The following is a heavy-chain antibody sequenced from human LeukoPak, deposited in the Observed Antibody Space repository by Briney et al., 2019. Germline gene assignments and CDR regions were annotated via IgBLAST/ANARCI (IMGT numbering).Heavy chain of an antibody. J-gene: IGHJ4*02. Sequence: ASVKVSCKASGHTFTGYYMHWVRQAPGQGLEWMGWINPNSGGTNYAQKFQGRVTMTRDTSISTAYMELSRLRSDDTAVYYCAQAGYGSGSYYNTGGDLDYWGQGTLVTVSS. CDR1: GHTFTGYY. CDR2: INPNSGGT. CDR3: AQAGYGSGSYYNTGGDLDY. V-gene: IGHV1-2*02. D-gene: IGHD3-10*01.